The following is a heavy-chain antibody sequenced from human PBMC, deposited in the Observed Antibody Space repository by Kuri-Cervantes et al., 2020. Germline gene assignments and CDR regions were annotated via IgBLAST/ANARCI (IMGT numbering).Heavy chain of an antibody. CDR3: ARAEYSSGWYVYFDY. CDR2: IYTSGST. J-gene: IGHJ4*02. Sequence: ESLKISCTVSGGSISSYYWSWIRQPAGKGLEWIGRIYTSGSTNYNPSLKSRVTMSVDTSKNQFSLKLSSVTAADTAVYYCARAEYSSGWYVYFDYWGQGTLVTVSS. D-gene: IGHD6-19*01. CDR1: GGSISSYY. V-gene: IGHV4-4*07.